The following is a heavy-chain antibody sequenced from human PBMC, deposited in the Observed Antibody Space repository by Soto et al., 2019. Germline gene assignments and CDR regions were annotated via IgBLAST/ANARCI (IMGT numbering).Heavy chain of an antibody. V-gene: IGHV4-39*01. Sequence: LSLTCTVSGGSISDISYCWGWIRQPPGKGLQWIGCMFYSGATYYNPSIKNRVTLSVDTSNNEFSLKLVSVTAPDTAVYYCARHKSGSDWLDPWGQGTLVTVS. CDR2: MFYSGAT. D-gene: IGHD2-15*01. CDR1: GGSISDISYC. CDR3: ARHKSGSDWLDP. J-gene: IGHJ5*02.